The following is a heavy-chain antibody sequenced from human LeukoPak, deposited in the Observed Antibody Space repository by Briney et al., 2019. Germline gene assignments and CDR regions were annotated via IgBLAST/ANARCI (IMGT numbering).Heavy chain of an antibody. CDR3: ARDYCSSTSCLFDY. J-gene: IGHJ4*02. Sequence: GAPVKVSCKASGYTFTGYYMHWVRQAPGQGLEWMGRINPNSGGTNYAQKFQGRVTMTRDTSISTAYMELSRLRSDDTAVYYCARDYCSSTSCLFDYWGQGTLVTVSS. V-gene: IGHV1-2*06. D-gene: IGHD2-2*01. CDR2: INPNSGGT. CDR1: GYTFTGYY.